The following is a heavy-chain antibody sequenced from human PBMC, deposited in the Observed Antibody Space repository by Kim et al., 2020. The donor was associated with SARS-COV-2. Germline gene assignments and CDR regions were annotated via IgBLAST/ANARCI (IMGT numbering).Heavy chain of an antibody. CDR1: GGSFSGYY. CDR3: ARGRTVTTSHYYYYGMDV. Sequence: SETLSLTCAVYGGSFSGYYWSWIRQPPGKGLEWIGEINHSGSTNYNPSLKSRVTISVDTSKNQFSLKLSSVTAADTAVYYCARGRTVTTSHYYYYGMDVWGQGTTVTVSS. CDR2: INHSGST. J-gene: IGHJ6*02. D-gene: IGHD4-17*01. V-gene: IGHV4-34*01.